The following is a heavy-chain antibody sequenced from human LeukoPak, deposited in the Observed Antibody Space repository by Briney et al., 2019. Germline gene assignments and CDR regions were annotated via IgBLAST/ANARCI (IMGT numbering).Heavy chain of an antibody. J-gene: IGHJ4*02. CDR2: IRYDGSNK. Sequence: PGGSLRLSCAASGFTFSSYGMHWVRQAPGKGLEWVAFIRYDGSNKYYADSVKGRFTVSRDNSKNTLYLQMNSLRAEDTAVYYCAKDVGVLWFGELSSLYFDYWGQGTLVTVSS. CDR1: GFTFSSYG. CDR3: AKDVGVLWFGELSSLYFDY. V-gene: IGHV3-30*02. D-gene: IGHD3-10*01.